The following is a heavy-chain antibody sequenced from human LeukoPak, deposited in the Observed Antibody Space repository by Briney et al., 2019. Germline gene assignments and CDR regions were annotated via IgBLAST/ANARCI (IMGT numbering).Heavy chain of an antibody. CDR3: ARGPWGFYFDY. J-gene: IGHJ4*02. CDR2: IYYSGNT. CDR1: GVSISTYY. Sequence: SETLSLTCTVSGVSISTYYWSWIRQPPGKGLEWIGYIYYSGNTNYNPSLKSRVTISVDTSKNQFSLKLSSVTAADTAVYYCARGPWGFYFDYWGRGTLVTVSS. D-gene: IGHD1-26*01. V-gene: IGHV4-59*01.